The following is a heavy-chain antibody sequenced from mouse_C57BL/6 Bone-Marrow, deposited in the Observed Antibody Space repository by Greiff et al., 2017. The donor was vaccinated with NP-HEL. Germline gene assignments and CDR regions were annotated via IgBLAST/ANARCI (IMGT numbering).Heavy chain of an antibody. CDR1: GYTFTSYW. CDR2: IYPGSGST. Sequence: QVQLQQSGAELVKPGASVKMSCKASGYTFTSYWITWVKQRPGQGLEWIGDIYPGSGSTNYNEKFKSKATLTVDTSSSTAYMQLSSLTSEDSAVYYCARDDGYPWYFDVWGTGTTVTVSS. V-gene: IGHV1-55*01. CDR3: ARDDGYPWYFDV. J-gene: IGHJ1*03. D-gene: IGHD2-3*01.